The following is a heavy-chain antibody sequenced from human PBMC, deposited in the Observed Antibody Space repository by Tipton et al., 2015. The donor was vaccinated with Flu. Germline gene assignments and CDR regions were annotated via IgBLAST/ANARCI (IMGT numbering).Heavy chain of an antibody. D-gene: IGHD1-26*01. CDR3: ASSIVGATTPPLAFDY. CDR2: IYTSGST. V-gene: IGHV4-61*02. CDR1: GGSISSGSYY. Sequence: GLVKPSQTLSLTCTVSGGSISSGSYYWSWIRQPAGKGLEWIGRIYTSGSTNYNPSLKSRVTISVDTSKNQFSLKLSSVTAADTAVYYCASSIVGATTPPLAFDYWGQGTLVTVSS. J-gene: IGHJ4*02.